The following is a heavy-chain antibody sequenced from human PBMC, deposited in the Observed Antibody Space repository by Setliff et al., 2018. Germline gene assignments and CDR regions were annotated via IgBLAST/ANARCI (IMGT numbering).Heavy chain of an antibody. CDR2: INHSGNT. V-gene: IGHV4-4*02. D-gene: IGHD1-26*01. CDR1: GDSISSGNW. CDR3: ARVAGAKVNYMDV. Sequence: SETLSLSCAVSGDSISSGNWWSWVRQPPEKGLEWIGEINHSGNTNYNPSLKSRVTISVDKSTNQFSLKVSSVTAADTAVYYCARVAGAKVNYMDVWGKGTTVTVSS. J-gene: IGHJ6*03.